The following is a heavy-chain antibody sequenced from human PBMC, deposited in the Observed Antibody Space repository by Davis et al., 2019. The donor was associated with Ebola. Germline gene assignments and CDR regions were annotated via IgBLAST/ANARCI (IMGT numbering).Heavy chain of an antibody. J-gene: IGHJ4*02. V-gene: IGHV3-21*04. Sequence: PGGSLRLSCAASGFTFSSYSMNWVRQAPGKGLEWVSSISSSSYIYYADSVKGRFTISRDNAKNSLYLQMNSLRAEDTAVYYCARDSGAAAGTGGYFDYWGQGTLVTVSS. D-gene: IGHD6-13*01. CDR3: ARDSGAAAGTGGYFDY. CDR1: GFTFSSYS. CDR2: ISSSSYI.